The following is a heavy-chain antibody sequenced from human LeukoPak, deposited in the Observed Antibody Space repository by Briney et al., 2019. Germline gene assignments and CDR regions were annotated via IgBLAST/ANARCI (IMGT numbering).Heavy chain of an antibody. D-gene: IGHD3-10*01. CDR3: ARRKVRRVMALDWFDA. CDR1: VYTFTSYD. CDR2: MNPNRGNT. J-gene: IGHJ5*02. Sequence: ASVKVSCKASVYTFTSYDINWVRQATGQGLEWMGWMNPNRGNTGYAQKFQGRVTMTRNTSISTAYMELSSLRSEDTAVYYCARRKVRRVMALDWFDAWGKGTLVTVSS. V-gene: IGHV1-8*01.